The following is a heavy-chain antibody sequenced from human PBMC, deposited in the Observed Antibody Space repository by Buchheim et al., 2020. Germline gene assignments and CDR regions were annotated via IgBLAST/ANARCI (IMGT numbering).Heavy chain of an antibody. CDR2: LSNSGRAK. CDR3: AKDPTGAPSGPMDN. CDR1: GFTFSTYA. V-gene: IGHV3-23*01. J-gene: IGHJ4*02. Sequence: EVQLLESGGALVQPGGSLRLSCTASGFTFSTYAMIWVRQAPGKGLEWVSSLSNSGRAKYYAGSVKGRFTVSRDNSQNTVSLQMNSLKVDDTAVYYCAKDPTGAPSGPMDNWGQGTL. D-gene: IGHD1-14*01.